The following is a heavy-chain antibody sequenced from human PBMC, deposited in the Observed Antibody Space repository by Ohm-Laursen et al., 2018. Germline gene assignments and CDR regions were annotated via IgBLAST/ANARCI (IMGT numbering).Heavy chain of an antibody. Sequence: SLRLSCAASGFTFSSYAMSWVRQAPGKGLEWVSVIYSGGSTYYADSVKGRFTISRDNSQNTLYLQMNSLRAEDTAVYYCASRFGDYSAAFDYWGQGTLVTVSS. D-gene: IGHD4-17*01. V-gene: IGHV3-66*01. CDR3: ASRFGDYSAAFDY. CDR2: IYSGGST. J-gene: IGHJ4*02. CDR1: GFTFSSYA.